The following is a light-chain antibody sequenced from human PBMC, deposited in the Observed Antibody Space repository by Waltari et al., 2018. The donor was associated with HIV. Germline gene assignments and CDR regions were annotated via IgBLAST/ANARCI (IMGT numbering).Light chain of an antibody. V-gene: IGKV3-15*01. CDR3: QQYNNWPRT. J-gene: IGKJ1*01. CDR2: GAS. CDR1: QSISSN. Sequence: EIVMTQSPATLSVSPGERATLSCRASQSISSNVAWYQQRPGQAPRLLISGASSRATGIPARFSGRGSGTEFTLSISSLQSEDFAVYYCQQYNNWPRTFGQGTKVEIK.